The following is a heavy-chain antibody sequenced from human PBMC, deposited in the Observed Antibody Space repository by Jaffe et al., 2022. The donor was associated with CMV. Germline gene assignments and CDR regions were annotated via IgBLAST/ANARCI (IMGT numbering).Heavy chain of an antibody. D-gene: IGHD3-22*01. CDR3: ARDKSTNYYDSSHSGGRMDV. V-gene: IGHV3-48*02. J-gene: IGHJ6*02. CDR1: EFTFSSYS. CDR2: ISAGSSTK. Sequence: EVQLVESGGGLIQPGGSLRLSCAASEFTFSSYSMNWVRQAPGKGLEWVSYISAGSSTKYYADSVKGRFTISRDNAKNSLYLQMNSLRDEDTAVYYCARDKSTNYYDSSHSGGRMDVWGQGTTVTVSS.